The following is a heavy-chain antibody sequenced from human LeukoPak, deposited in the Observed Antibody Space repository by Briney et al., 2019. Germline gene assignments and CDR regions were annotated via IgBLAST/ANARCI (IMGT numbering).Heavy chain of an antibody. D-gene: IGHD2-2*01. CDR2: INHSGST. CDR1: GGSFSGYY. V-gene: IGHV4-34*01. J-gene: IGHJ4*02. CDR3: ARGSICSSTSCYRLSPKYYFDY. Sequence: SETLSLTCAVYGGSFSGYYWSWIRQPPGKGLEWIGEINHSGSTNYNPSLKSRVTISVDTSKNQFSLKLSPVTAADTAVYYCARGSICSSTSCYRLSPKYYFDYWGQGTLVTVSS.